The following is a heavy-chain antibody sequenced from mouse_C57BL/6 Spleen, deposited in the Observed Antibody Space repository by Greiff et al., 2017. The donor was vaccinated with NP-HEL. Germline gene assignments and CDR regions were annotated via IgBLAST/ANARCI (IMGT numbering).Heavy chain of an antibody. D-gene: IGHD1-1*01. CDR2: ISSGSSTI. Sequence: EVKLVESGGGLVKPGGSLKLSCAASGFTFSDYGMHWVRQAPEKGLEWVAYISSGSSTIYYADTVKGRFTISRDNATNTLFLQMTSLRSEDTAMYYCARHNYYGSGYEWYFDVWGTGTTVTAAS. CDR3: ARHNYYGSGYEWYFDV. V-gene: IGHV5-17*01. J-gene: IGHJ1*03. CDR1: GFTFSDYG.